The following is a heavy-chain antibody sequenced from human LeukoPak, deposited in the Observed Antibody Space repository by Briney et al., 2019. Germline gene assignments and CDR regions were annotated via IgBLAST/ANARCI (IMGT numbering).Heavy chain of an antibody. CDR2: IRYVGSSQ. J-gene: IGHJ4*02. CDR1: GFNFSNYG. CDR3: ARDVWPCGSYSNLDH. D-gene: IGHD3-10*01. Sequence: GGSLRLSSATSGFNFSNYGMHWVRQAPGKGLEWVAFIRYVGSSQFYAHSVQGRFTISRDNSKNTVFLQMNSLRAEDSALYYCARDVWPCGSYSNLDHWGQGALVTVSS. V-gene: IGHV3-30*02.